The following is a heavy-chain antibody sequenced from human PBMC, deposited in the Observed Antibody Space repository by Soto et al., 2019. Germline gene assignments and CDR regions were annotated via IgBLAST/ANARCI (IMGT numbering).Heavy chain of an antibody. Sequence: ASVKVSCKASGYTFTSYYMHWVRQAPGQGLEWMGRINASGGNTSYAQKFQGRVTMTRDTSASTAYMELSSLRSEDTAVYYCARDLGDFWSGYYDYWGQGTLVTVSS. CDR2: INASGGNT. V-gene: IGHV1-46*01. CDR1: GYTFTSYY. J-gene: IGHJ4*02. D-gene: IGHD3-3*01. CDR3: ARDLGDFWSGYYDY.